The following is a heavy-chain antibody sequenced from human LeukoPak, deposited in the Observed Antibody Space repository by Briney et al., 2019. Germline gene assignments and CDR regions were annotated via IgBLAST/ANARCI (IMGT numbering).Heavy chain of an antibody. D-gene: IGHD3-10*01. Sequence: SETLSLTCTVSGGSINSYYWSWIRQPAGKGLEWIGRIYTSGSTNYNPSLKSRVTMSVDTSKNQFSLKLSSVTAADTAVYYCARDKGGITMVRGVIKVDYYYYMDVWGKGTTVTVSS. CDR2: IYTSGST. CDR1: GGSINSYY. V-gene: IGHV4-4*07. CDR3: ARDKGGITMVRGVIKVDYYYYMDV. J-gene: IGHJ6*03.